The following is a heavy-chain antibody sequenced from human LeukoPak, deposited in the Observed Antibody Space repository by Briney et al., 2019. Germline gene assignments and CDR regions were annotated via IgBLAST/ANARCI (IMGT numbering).Heavy chain of an antibody. CDR1: GFTFSSYA. D-gene: IGHD6-19*01. Sequence: PGGSLRLSCSASGFTFSSYAMHWVRQAPGKGLEYVSAISSNEGSTYYADSVKGRFTISRDNSKNTLYLQMSSLRADGTAVYDCVKDLLAVAGTSNYWGQGTLVTVSS. J-gene: IGHJ4*02. CDR3: VKDLLAVAGTSNY. CDR2: ISSNEGST. V-gene: IGHV3-64D*06.